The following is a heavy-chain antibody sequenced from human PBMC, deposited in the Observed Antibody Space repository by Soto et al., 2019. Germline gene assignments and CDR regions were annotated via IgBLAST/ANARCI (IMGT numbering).Heavy chain of an antibody. CDR1: GGTFSSYT. D-gene: IGHD2-8*01. J-gene: IGHJ4*02. Sequence: SVKVSCKASGGTFSSYTISWMRQAPGQGLEWMGRIIPILGIANYAQKFQGRVTITADKSTSTAYMELSSLRSEDTAVYYCASPNLQRGSGFIFDCWGQGTLVTVSS. CDR3: ASPNLQRGSGFIFDC. CDR2: IIPILGIA. V-gene: IGHV1-69*02.